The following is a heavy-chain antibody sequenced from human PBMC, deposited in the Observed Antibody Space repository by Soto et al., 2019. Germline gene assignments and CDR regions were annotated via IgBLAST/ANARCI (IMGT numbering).Heavy chain of an antibody. D-gene: IGHD2-21*01. Sequence: GESLKISCKGSGYTFTSYWIAWVRQMPGKGLEWMGTVSPGDSDPRYSPSFEGQVTFSADRSISTAYLKWSSLKASDTAIYYCAKRGTASRYSVDYWGQGTLVTVSS. V-gene: IGHV5-51*01. J-gene: IGHJ4*02. CDR1: GYTFTSYW. CDR2: VSPGDSDP. CDR3: AKRGTASRYSVDY.